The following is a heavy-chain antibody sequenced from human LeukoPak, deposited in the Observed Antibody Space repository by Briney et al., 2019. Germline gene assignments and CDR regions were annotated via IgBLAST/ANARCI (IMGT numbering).Heavy chain of an antibody. D-gene: IGHD1-26*01. CDR3: AKDVGKWESLHFFDY. J-gene: IGHJ4*02. V-gene: IGHV3-23*01. Sequence: PGGSLRLSCLTSGFTSSTNAMSWVRQAPGKGLEWISGISGSGASTYYADSVTGRFTISRDNSRNTLYLQMNSLRGDDTAVYYCAKDVGKWESLHFFDYWGQGTLVTVSS. CDR1: GFTSSTNA. CDR2: ISGSGAST.